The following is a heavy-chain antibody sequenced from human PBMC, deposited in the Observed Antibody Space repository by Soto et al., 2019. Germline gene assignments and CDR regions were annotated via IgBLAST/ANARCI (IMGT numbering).Heavy chain of an antibody. J-gene: IGHJ3*02. CDR3: ASRREGLTGYYNVLETDAFDI. CDR2: ISSSSSYI. CDR1: GFTFRSYS. V-gene: IGHV3-21*01. D-gene: IGHD3-9*01. Sequence: GGSLRLSCAASGFTFRSYSMNWVRQAPGKGLEWVSSISSSSSYIYYADSVKGRFTISRDNAKNSLYLQMNSLRAEDTAVYYCASRREGLTGYYNVLETDAFDIWGQGKMVTVS.